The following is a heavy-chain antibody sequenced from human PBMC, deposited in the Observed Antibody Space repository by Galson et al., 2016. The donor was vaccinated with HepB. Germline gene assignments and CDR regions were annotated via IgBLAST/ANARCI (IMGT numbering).Heavy chain of an antibody. CDR2: IYWDDEK. V-gene: IGHV2-5*02. J-gene: IGHJ3*01. CDR1: GFSLTTNGVG. D-gene: IGHD6-13*01. Sequence: LVKPTQTLTLTCDLSGFSLTTNGVGVGWIRQPPGKALEWLALIYWDDEKRYNPSLKSRLTVTKDASANRVVLTMANVDPVDTGTYYFTHRLYASSDDAFDVWGQGTVVTVSS. CDR3: THRLYASSDDAFDV.